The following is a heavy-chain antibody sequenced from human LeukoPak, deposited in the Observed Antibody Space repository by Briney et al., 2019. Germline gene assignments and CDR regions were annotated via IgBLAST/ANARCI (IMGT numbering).Heavy chain of an antibody. CDR1: GGSISSYY. CDR2: IYTSGST. D-gene: IGHD6-13*01. J-gene: IGHJ4*02. V-gene: IGHV4-4*09. CDR3: ARLQAAAGHQPFDY. Sequence: SETLSLTCTVSGGSISSYYWSWIRQPPGKGLEWIGYIYTSGSTNYNPSLKSRVTISVDTSKNQFSLKLSSVTAADTAVYYCARLQAAAGHQPFDYWGQGTLVTVSS.